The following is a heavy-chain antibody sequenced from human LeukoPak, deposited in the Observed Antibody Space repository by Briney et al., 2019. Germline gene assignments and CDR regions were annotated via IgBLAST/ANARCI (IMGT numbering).Heavy chain of an antibody. Sequence: GGSLRLSCAASGFTFINAWMSWVRQAPGKGLEWVGRIKSKTDGGTTDYAAPVKGKFTISRDDSKNALYLQMNSLKTEDTAVYYCTTHRSEGPGYWGQGTLVTVSS. D-gene: IGHD1-14*01. CDR3: TTHRSEGPGY. J-gene: IGHJ4*02. CDR1: GFTFINAW. CDR2: IKSKTDGGTT. V-gene: IGHV3-15*01.